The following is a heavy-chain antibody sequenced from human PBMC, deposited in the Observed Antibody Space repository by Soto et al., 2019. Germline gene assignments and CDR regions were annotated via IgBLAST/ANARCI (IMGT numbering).Heavy chain of an antibody. CDR3: ARDPEWELAFDY. CDR1: GFTFSSYG. D-gene: IGHD1-26*01. Sequence: GGSLRLSCAASGFTFSSYGMHWVRQAPGKGLERVAVIWYDGSNKYYADSVKGRFTISRDNSKNTLYLQMNSLRAEDAAVYYCARDPEWELAFDYWGQGTLVTVSS. J-gene: IGHJ4*02. CDR2: IWYDGSNK. V-gene: IGHV3-33*01.